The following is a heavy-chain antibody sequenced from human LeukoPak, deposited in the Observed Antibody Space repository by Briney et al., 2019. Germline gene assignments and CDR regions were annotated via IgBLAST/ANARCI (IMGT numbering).Heavy chain of an antibody. CDR1: GYTFTSYD. Sequence: ASVKVSCKASGYTFTSYDINWVRQATGQGLEWMGWMNPNSGNTGYTQKFQGRVTMTRNTSISTAYMELSSLRSEDTAVYYCARGHKYYDFWSGYPPLDAFDIWGQGTMVTVSS. CDR3: ARGHKYYDFWSGYPPLDAFDI. CDR2: MNPNSGNT. V-gene: IGHV1-8*01. J-gene: IGHJ3*02. D-gene: IGHD3-3*01.